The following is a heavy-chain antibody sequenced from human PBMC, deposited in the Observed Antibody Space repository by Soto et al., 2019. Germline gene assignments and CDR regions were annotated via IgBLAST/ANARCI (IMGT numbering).Heavy chain of an antibody. CDR2: IYYSGST. CDR1: GGSISSSSYY. J-gene: IGHJ5*02. D-gene: IGHD2-15*01. CDR3: ARLKWAPRYCSGGSCYSGWFDP. Sequence: QLQLQESGPGLVKPSETLSLTCTVSGGSISSSSYYWGWIRQPPGKGLGWIGSIYYSGSTYYNPSPQSRVAISVDTSKNQFSLKLSSVTAADTAVYYCARLKWAPRYCSGGSCYSGWFDPWGQGTLVTVSS. V-gene: IGHV4-39*01.